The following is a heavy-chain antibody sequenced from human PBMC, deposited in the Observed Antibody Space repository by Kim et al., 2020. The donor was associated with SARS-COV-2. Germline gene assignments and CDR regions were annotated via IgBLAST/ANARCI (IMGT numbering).Heavy chain of an antibody. CDR2: INHSRST. J-gene: IGHJ5*02. CDR3: ARVRYYYGSGSYRGFDP. Sequence: SETLSLTCAVYGGSFSGYYWSWIRQPPGKGLEWIGEINHSRSTNYNPSLKSRVTISVDTSKNQFSLKLSSVTAADTAVYYCARVRYYYGSGSYRGFDPWG. D-gene: IGHD3-10*01. V-gene: IGHV4-34*01. CDR1: GGSFSGYY.